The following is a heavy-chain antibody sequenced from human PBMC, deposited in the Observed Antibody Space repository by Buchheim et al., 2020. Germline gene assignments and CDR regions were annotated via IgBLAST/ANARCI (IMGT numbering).Heavy chain of an antibody. J-gene: IGHJ4*02. Sequence: QVQLQESGPGLVKPSYTLSLSCTVSGGSISRDYWSRIRQPPGKGPEWIWNSHYSGRTNYNPSLKSRVTISLDTSKNQFSLRLYSVTAADAAVYYCAGLGGDHDWAFDYWGQGT. CDR1: GGSISRDY. V-gene: IGHV4-59*07. D-gene: IGHD3-16*01. CDR2: SHYSGRT. CDR3: AGLGGDHDWAFDY.